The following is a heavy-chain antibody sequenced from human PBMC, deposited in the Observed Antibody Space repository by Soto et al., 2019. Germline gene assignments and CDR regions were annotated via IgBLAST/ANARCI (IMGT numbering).Heavy chain of an antibody. D-gene: IGHD2-15*01. V-gene: IGHV3-33*01. CDR2: IWYDGINK. J-gene: IGHJ6*02. Sequence: GGSLRLSCAASRFTFSSYGMHWVRQAPGKGLEWVAVIWYDGINKYYADSVKGRFTISRDNSKNTLYLQMNSLRADDTAVYYCARGVVVARYSYYGMDVWGQGTTVTVSS. CDR1: RFTFSSYG. CDR3: ARGVVVARYSYYGMDV.